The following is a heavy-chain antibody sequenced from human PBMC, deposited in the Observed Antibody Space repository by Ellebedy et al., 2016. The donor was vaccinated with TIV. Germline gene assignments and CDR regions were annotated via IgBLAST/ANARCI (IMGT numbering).Heavy chain of an antibody. J-gene: IGHJ5*02. Sequence: MPSETLSLTCTVSRVSITDPTYYWAWLRQPPGKGLDWLGTIFHSGTTYKSPALSSRGSMSVGTSRNQFSLDLKSVTAADTAVYYCARHLRYSDWRILDLWGPGILVAVSS. V-gene: IGHV4-39*01. CDR3: ARHLRYSDWRILDL. CDR1: RVSITDPTYY. CDR2: IFHSGTT. D-gene: IGHD3-9*01.